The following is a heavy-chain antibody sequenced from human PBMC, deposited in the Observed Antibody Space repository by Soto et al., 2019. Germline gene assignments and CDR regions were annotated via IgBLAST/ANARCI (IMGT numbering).Heavy chain of an antibody. Sequence: LRLSCVASGFNFGNFGMHWVRQAPGKGLEWLTVISNDENIKQDSVRGRFAIARDNSKNTLYLHLTSLRAEDTAVYYCASGGWYGEYGYYFDYWGQGTLVTVSS. CDR1: GFNFGNFG. V-gene: IGHV3-33*01. CDR2: ISNDENIK. J-gene: IGHJ4*02. CDR3: ASGGWYGEYGYYFDY. D-gene: IGHD3-10*01.